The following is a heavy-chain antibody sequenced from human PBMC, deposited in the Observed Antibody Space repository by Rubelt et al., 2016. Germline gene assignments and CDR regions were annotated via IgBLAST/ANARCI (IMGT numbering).Heavy chain of an antibody. CDR1: GFTVSSNY. V-gene: IGHV3-74*01. D-gene: IGHD1-26*01. CDR2: INSDGSST. J-gene: IGHJ4*02. Sequence: EVQLVESGGGLVQPGGSLRLSCAASGFTVSSNYMSWVRQAPGKGLVWVSRINSDGSSTSYADSVRGRFTISRGNAKNTLYWQRNSLGAEDTALYYCAREDELMVGAMGLDYWGQGTLVTVSS. CDR3: AREDELMVGAMGLDY.